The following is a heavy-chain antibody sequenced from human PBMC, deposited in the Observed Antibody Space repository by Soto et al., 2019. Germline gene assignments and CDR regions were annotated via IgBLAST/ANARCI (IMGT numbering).Heavy chain of an antibody. V-gene: IGHV1-18*01. J-gene: IGHJ4*02. D-gene: IGHD3-3*01. CDR1: GYTFTSYD. CDR2: ISAYNGNT. Sequence: GASVKVSCKASGYTFTSYDINWVRQAPGQGLEWMGWISAYNGNTNYAQKLQGRVTMTTDTSTSTAYMELRSLRSDDTAVYYCARDLYDFWSGYYRSFDYWGQGTLVTVSS. CDR3: ARDLYDFWSGYYRSFDY.